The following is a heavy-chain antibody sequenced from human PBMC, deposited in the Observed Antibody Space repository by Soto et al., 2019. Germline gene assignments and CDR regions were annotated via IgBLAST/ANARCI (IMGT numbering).Heavy chain of an antibody. CDR1: GGSISSSSYY. D-gene: IGHD3-3*01. CDR2: IYYSGST. CDR3: ARIHDFWSGYYIGWFDP. Sequence: QLXLXESGXGLXKPXETXSLXXTVXGGSISSSSYYWGWIRQPPGKGLEWIGSIYYSGSTYYNPSLKSRVTISVDTSKNQFSLKLSSVTAADTAVYYCARIHDFWSGYYIGWFDPWGQGTLVTVSS. J-gene: IGHJ5*02. V-gene: IGHV4-39*01.